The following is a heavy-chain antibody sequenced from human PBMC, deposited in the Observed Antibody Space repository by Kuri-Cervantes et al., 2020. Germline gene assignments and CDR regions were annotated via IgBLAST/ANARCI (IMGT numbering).Heavy chain of an antibody. CDR1: GDSISSGTFY. CDR3: ARLWLEWTFDY. Sequence: SETLSLTCTVSGDSISSGTFYWGWIRQPPGKGLEWIGSVYYSGSTYYNPYLKSRVTISVDTSKNQFSLKLSSVTAADTAVYYCARLWLEWTFDYWGQGTLVTVSS. CDR2: VYYSGST. J-gene: IGHJ4*02. V-gene: IGHV4-39*01. D-gene: IGHD3-3*01.